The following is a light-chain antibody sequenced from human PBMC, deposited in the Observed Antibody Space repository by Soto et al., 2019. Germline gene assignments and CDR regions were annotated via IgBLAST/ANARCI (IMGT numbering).Light chain of an antibody. V-gene: IGLV2-14*01. CDR2: EVS. CDR3: NSYTSSTTLV. CDR1: SSDVGGYNY. J-gene: IGLJ2*01. Sequence: QSVLTQPASVSGSPGQSITISCTGTSSDVGGYNYVSWYQQHPGKAPKLMIYEVSNRPSGVSNRFSGSKSGNTASLTISGLQAEDEADYYCNSYTSSTTLVFSGGTKVTVL.